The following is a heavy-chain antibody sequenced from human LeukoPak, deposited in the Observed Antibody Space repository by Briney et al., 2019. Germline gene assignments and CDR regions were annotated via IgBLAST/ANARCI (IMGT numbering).Heavy chain of an antibody. J-gene: IGHJ4*02. Sequence: PGGSLRLSCAASRFTFSNDAMSWVRRAPGKGLEWVSAISGSGGSTSYADSVKGRFTISRDNSKNTLYLQMNSLRADDTAVYYCAKVGGGFNPTLYFDFWGQGTLVTVSS. CDR1: RFTFSNDA. V-gene: IGHV3-23*01. CDR3: AKVGGGFNPTLYFDF. D-gene: IGHD3-16*01. CDR2: ISGSGGST.